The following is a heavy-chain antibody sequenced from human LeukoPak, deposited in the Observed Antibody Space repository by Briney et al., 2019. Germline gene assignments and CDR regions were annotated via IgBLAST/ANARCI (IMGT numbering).Heavy chain of an antibody. Sequence: GGSLRLSCAASGFTFSSYAMSWVRQAPGKGLEWVSAISGSGGSTYYADSVKGRFTISRDNAKNALFLQMNGLRAEDTAVYYCARDGGSSPGNYYYYMDVWGQGSTVTVSS. CDR1: GFTFSSYA. D-gene: IGHD6-6*01. CDR2: ISGSGGST. CDR3: ARDGGSSPGNYYYYMDV. J-gene: IGHJ6*03. V-gene: IGHV3-23*01.